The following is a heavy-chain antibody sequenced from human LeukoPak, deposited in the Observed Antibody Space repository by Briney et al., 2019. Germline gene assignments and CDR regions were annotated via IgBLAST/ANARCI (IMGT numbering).Heavy chain of an antibody. V-gene: IGHV3-11*01. J-gene: IGHJ4*02. Sequence: GGSLRLSCAASGFTFSDYYMSWIRQAPGKGLEWVSYISSSGSTIYYADSVKGRFTISRDNAKNPLYLQMNSLRAEDTAVYYCAASYGDYPFDYWGQGTLVTVSS. CDR1: GFTFSDYY. D-gene: IGHD4-17*01. CDR2: ISSSGSTI. CDR3: AASYGDYPFDY.